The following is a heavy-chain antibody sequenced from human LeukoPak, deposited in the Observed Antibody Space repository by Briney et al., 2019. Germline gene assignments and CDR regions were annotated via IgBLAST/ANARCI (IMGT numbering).Heavy chain of an antibody. D-gene: IGHD4-17*01. V-gene: IGHV4-59*01. Sequence: SETLSLTCTVSGGSISSYYWSWIRQPPGKGLEWIGYTYYSGSTNYNPSLKSRVTISVDTSKNQFSLKLSSVTAADTAVYYCARGAYGDPTSFDYWGQGTLVTVSS. CDR1: GGSISSYY. CDR3: ARGAYGDPTSFDY. J-gene: IGHJ4*02. CDR2: TYYSGST.